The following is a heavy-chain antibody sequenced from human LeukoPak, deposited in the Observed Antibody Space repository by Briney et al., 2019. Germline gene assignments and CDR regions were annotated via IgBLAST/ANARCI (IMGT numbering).Heavy chain of an antibody. V-gene: IGHV1-2*02. CDR1: GYIFTDYY. Sequence: ASVKVSCKASGYIFTDYYMYWVRQAPGQGLEWMGWINPNSGGTNYAQKFQGRVTMTRDTSISTAYMELSRLTSDDTAYYYCARVQYYKILTGSFQYWGQGTLVTVSS. CDR3: ARVQYYKILTGSFQY. D-gene: IGHD3-9*01. J-gene: IGHJ4*02. CDR2: INPNSGGT.